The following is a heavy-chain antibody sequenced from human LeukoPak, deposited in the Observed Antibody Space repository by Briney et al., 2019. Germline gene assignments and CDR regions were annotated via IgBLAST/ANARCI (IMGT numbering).Heavy chain of an antibody. V-gene: IGHV1-46*01. Sequence: ASVKVSCKASGYSFISYYIHWVRQAPGQGLEWMGIINPSAGTTGYAQKFQGRVTMTRDTSTSTVYVELGSLRSEDTAVYYCARVLAAGDRSDGFDIWGQGTMVTVSS. J-gene: IGHJ3*02. CDR3: ARVLAAGDRSDGFDI. CDR2: INPSAGTT. CDR1: GYSFISYY. D-gene: IGHD6-13*01.